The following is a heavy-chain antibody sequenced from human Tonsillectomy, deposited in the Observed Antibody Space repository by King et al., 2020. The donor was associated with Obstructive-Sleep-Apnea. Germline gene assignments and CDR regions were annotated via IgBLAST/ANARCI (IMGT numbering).Heavy chain of an antibody. CDR2: ISGSGVST. CDR3: AKDRFGAVAGFDY. V-gene: IGHV3-23*04. D-gene: IGHD6-19*01. Sequence: VQLVESGGGLVQPGGSLRLSCAASGFTFSSYAMSWVRPSPGKGLEWVCAISGSGVSTYYADSVKGRFTFSRDNSMNTLYLQMNIRRAEDTAVYYCAKDRFGAVAGFDYWGQGTLVTVSS. J-gene: IGHJ4*02. CDR1: GFTFSSYA.